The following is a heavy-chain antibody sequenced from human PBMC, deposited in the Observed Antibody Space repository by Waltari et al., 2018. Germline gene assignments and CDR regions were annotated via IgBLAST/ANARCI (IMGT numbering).Heavy chain of an antibody. V-gene: IGHV4-4*02. CDR1: GGSISSSNW. D-gene: IGHD3-10*01. Sequence: QVQLQESGPGLVKPSGTLSLTCAVSGGSISSSNWWSWVRQPPGKGLEWIGEIYHSGSTNSNPTLKSRVTISVDKSKNQFSLKLSSVTAADTAVYYCARLAPPMVQGVIASFDYWGQGTLVTVSS. CDR3: ARLAPPMVQGVIASFDY. J-gene: IGHJ4*02. CDR2: IYHSGST.